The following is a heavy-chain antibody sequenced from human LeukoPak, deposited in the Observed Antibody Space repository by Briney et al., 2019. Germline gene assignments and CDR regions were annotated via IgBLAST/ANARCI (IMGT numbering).Heavy chain of an antibody. CDR2: IKQDGSEK. CDR3: GRLVVAAMTYYFDY. Sequence: GGSLRLSCVASGFTFSSYWMSWVRQAPGKGLEWVANIKQDGSEKYYVDSVKGRFTISRDNAKNSLYLQMNSLRAEDTAVYYCGRLVVAAMTYYFDYWGQGTLVTVSS. CDR1: GFTFSSYW. D-gene: IGHD2-15*01. V-gene: IGHV3-7*01. J-gene: IGHJ4*02.